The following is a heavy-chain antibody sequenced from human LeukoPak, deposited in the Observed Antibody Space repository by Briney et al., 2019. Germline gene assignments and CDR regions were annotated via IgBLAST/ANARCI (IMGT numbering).Heavy chain of an antibody. Sequence: VKVSCKASGYTFTGYYMHWVRQAPGQGLEWMGRISGYNGNTDYAQKIQGRVTMTTDTSTRTAYMELRSLRADDTAVYYCARRSMVRGVIIVKGDDAFDIWGQGTVVTVSS. V-gene: IGHV1-18*04. CDR3: ARRSMVRGVIIVKGDDAFDI. CDR2: ISGYNGNT. CDR1: GYTFTGYY. D-gene: IGHD3-10*01. J-gene: IGHJ3*02.